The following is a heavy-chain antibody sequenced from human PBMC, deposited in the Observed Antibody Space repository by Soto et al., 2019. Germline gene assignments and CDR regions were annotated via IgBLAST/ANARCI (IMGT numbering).Heavy chain of an antibody. CDR2: FIPIFGTA. CDR1: RGSFSASG. Sequence: LVQSGAAVKKPGSSVKVSCRAGRGSFSASGFSWVRQAPGQGLEWVGGFIPIFGTANYAQKFQDRVTRSADESTSTVHMELRSLRSEDTALYYCARSGYSYGPNLDWGQGTLVTVST. V-gene: IGHV1-69*01. D-gene: IGHD5-18*01. J-gene: IGHJ4*02. CDR3: ARSGYSYGPNLD.